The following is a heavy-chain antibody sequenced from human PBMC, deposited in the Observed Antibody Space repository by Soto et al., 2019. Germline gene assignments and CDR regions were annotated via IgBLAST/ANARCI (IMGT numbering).Heavy chain of an antibody. CDR2: ISSNGGST. CDR3: VKEGAEGDYYYYGMDV. J-gene: IGHJ6*02. CDR1: GFTFSSYA. V-gene: IGHV3-64D*06. D-gene: IGHD1-26*01. Sequence: GGSLRLSCSASGFTFSSYAMHWVRQAPGKGLEYVSAISSNGGSTYYADSVKGRFTISRDNSKNTLYLQMSSLRAEDTAVYYCVKEGAEGDYYYYGMDVWGQGTTVTVPS.